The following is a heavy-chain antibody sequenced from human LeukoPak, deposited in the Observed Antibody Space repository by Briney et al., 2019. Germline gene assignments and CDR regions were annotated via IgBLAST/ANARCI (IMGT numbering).Heavy chain of an antibody. CDR3: ASGKYGLRGWFDP. D-gene: IGHD4-17*01. CDR1: GGTFNRYA. J-gene: IGHJ5*02. Sequence: SVKVSCKASGGTFNRYAVSWVRQAPGQGLEWMGGIVPIFGSANYAPNFQGRVTITTDESTNTAYMELTSLTTEDTAVYYCASGKYGLRGWFDPWGQGTLVTVS. V-gene: IGHV1-69*05. CDR2: IVPIFGSA.